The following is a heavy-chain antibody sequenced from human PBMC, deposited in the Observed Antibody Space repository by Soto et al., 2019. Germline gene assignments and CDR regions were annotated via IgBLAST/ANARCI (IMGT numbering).Heavy chain of an antibody. CDR2: ISEDGGNK. J-gene: IGHJ4*02. V-gene: IGHV3-30-3*01. Sequence: QVHLVESGGGVVQAGRSLRLSCTASGLTLNSFAIHWVRQAPGKGLEWVSVISEDGGNKYFAESVRGRFLISRDNSKNTVYLQMNSLRLEDTAVYFCARPLTRTVSALGYWGQGTLVSVSS. CDR1: GLTLNSFA. D-gene: IGHD6-19*01. CDR3: ARPLTRTVSALGY.